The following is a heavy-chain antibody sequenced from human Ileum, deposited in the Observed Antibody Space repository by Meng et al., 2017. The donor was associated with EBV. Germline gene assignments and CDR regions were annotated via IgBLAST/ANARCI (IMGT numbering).Heavy chain of an antibody. Sequence: QDQHVQLGAGLKKPWAVVKVSVKASGYSFNKVAINWVRQAPGQGLEWVGWINTKTGDPRYAQGFTGRFVFSLDTSVSTAYLQISSLKPEDTAVYYCVRDGRSINLLDYWGQGTLVTVSS. CDR1: GYSFNKVA. CDR2: INTKTGDP. D-gene: IGHD2-15*01. CDR3: VRDGRSINLLDY. J-gene: IGHJ4*02. V-gene: IGHV7-4-1*02.